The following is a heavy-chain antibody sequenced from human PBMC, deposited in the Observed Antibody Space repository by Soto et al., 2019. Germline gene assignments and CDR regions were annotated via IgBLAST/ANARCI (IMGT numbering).Heavy chain of an antibody. CDR1: SGSISSSNW. CDR2: IYHSGST. CDR3: ARAHDYIWGSYRSRWFDP. J-gene: IGHJ5*02. Sequence: QVPLQESGPGLVKPSGTLSLTCAVSSGSISSSNWRSWVRQPPGKGLEGIGEIYHSGSTNYNPSLKSRVTISVDKSKNQFSLKLSSVTAADTAVYYCARAHDYIWGSYRSRWFDPWGQGTLVTVSS. V-gene: IGHV4-4*02. D-gene: IGHD3-16*02.